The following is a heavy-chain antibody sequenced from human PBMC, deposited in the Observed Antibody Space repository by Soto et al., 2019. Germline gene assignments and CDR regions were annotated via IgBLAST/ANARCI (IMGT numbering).Heavy chain of an antibody. D-gene: IGHD3-3*01. Sequence: GGSLRLSCAASGFPFSSYAMHWVRQAPGKGLEWVAVISYDGSNKYYADSVKGRFTISRDNSKNTLYLQMNSLRAEDTAVYYCASDAPVLYDFWSGPSDYWGQGTLVTVSS. CDR3: ASDAPVLYDFWSGPSDY. V-gene: IGHV3-30-3*01. J-gene: IGHJ4*02. CDR2: ISYDGSNK. CDR1: GFPFSSYA.